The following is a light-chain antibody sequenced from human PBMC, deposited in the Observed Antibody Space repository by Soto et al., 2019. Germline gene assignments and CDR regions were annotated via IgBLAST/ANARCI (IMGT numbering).Light chain of an antibody. CDR1: SSDIGDYNY. V-gene: IGLV2-8*01. J-gene: IGLJ2*01. Sequence: QSALTQPPSASGSLGQSVTISCTGTSSDIGDYNYVSWYQQHPGKAPKLMIFEVSKRPSGVPDRFSGSKSGNTASLTVSGLQAEDEADYHCNSYAGSNTVIFGGGTKLTVL. CDR2: EVS. CDR3: NSYAGSNTVI.